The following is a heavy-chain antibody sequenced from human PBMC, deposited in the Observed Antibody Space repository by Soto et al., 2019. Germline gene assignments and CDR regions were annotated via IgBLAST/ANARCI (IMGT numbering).Heavy chain of an antibody. D-gene: IGHD6-6*01. CDR2: IYYSGST. Sequence: SETLSLTCTVSGGSVSSGSYYWSWIRQPPGKGLEWIGYIYYSGSTNYNPSLKSRVTISVDTSKNQFSLKLSSVTAADTAVYYCARVMGWAARAYWYFDLWRRGTLVTVSS. V-gene: IGHV4-61*01. J-gene: IGHJ2*01. CDR3: ARVMGWAARAYWYFDL. CDR1: GGSVSSGSYY.